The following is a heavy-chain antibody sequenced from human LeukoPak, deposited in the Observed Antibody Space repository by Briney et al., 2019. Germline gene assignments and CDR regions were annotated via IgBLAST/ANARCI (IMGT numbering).Heavy chain of an antibody. CDR3: ARVPGDYYDSSGLHFDY. V-gene: IGHV3-64*01. Sequence: GSLRLSCAASGFTFSSYAMHWVRQAPGKGLEYVSAISSNGGSTYYANSVKGRFTISRDNSKNTLYLQMGSLRAEDMAVYYCARVPGDYYDSSGLHFDYWGQGTLVTVSS. J-gene: IGHJ4*02. CDR1: GFTFSSYA. CDR2: ISSNGGST. D-gene: IGHD3-22*01.